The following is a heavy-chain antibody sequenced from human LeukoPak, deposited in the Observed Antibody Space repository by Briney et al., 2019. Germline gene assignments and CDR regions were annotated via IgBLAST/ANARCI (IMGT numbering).Heavy chain of an antibody. CDR3: ARAMTMVRYFDY. CDR2: IYPGDSAT. D-gene: IGHD3-10*01. Sequence: GESLKISCEGSGYSFTSYWIGWVRQMPGKGLEWLGIIYPGDSATSYSPSFQGQVTISADKSISTAYLQWSSLKASDTAMYYCARAMTMVRYFDYWGQGTLVTVSS. CDR1: GYSFTSYW. V-gene: IGHV5-51*01. J-gene: IGHJ4*02.